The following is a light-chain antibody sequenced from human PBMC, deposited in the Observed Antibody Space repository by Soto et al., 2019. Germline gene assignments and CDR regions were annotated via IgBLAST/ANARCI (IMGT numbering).Light chain of an antibody. CDR2: GAS. V-gene: IGKV3-15*01. CDR1: QSVSSN. J-gene: IGKJ5*01. CDR3: QQRNIWPPVT. Sequence: EIVMTQSPATLSVSPGERATLSCRASQSVSSNLAWYQQKPGQAPRLLIYGASTRATGIPARFSGSGSRTDFTLTVSRLDPEDSAVYYCQQRNIWPPVTFGQGTRLEI.